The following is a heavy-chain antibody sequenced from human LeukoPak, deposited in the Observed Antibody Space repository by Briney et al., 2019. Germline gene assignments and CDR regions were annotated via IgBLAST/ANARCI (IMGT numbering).Heavy chain of an antibody. CDR1: GYSITSGYY. V-gene: IGHV4-38-2*02. D-gene: IGHD3-22*01. CDR3: ARQDNSGYWYNWFDP. CDR2: IYHTGIT. J-gene: IGHJ5*02. Sequence: SETLSLTCTVSGYSITSGYYWGWIRQPPGKGLEWIGSIYHTGITPYNPSLKSRVTISVDTSKNQLSLKLTSLTAADTAVYYCARQDNSGYWYNWFDPWGQGTLVTVSS.